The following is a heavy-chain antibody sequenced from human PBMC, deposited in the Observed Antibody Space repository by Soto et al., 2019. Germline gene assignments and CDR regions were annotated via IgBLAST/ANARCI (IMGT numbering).Heavy chain of an antibody. CDR3: GRHPLRFGEIDS. CDR1: GGSVTSNY. D-gene: IGHD3-10*01. V-gene: IGHV4-59*08. J-gene: IGHJ4*02. Sequence: SETLSLTCTVSGGSVTSNYWSWIRQPPGKGLEWIGYIYDSGNTIYNPSLKSRVTISLNTSKNQFSLKLSSVTAADTAVYYCGRHPLRFGEIDSSTQGTLVTVS. CDR2: IYDSGNT.